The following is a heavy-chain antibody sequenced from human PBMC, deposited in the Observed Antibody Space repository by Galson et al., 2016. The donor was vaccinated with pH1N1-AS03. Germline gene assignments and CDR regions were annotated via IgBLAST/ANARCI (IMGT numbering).Heavy chain of an antibody. CDR1: GDTFSNYA. D-gene: IGHD3-10*02. Sequence: SVKVSCKASGDTFSNYAISWVRQAPGQGLEWMGGVIPTLGITKHAQNFQDGVTITADKSTSTVYLELSSLRSEDTAAYYCARGGVSGGHIDSWGQGTLVTVSS. CDR3: ARGGVSGGHIDS. J-gene: IGHJ4*02. V-gene: IGHV1-69*10. CDR2: VIPTLGIT.